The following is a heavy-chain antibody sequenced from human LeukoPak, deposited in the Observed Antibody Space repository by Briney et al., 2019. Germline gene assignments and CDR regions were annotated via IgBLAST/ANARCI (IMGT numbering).Heavy chain of an antibody. J-gene: IGHJ6*04. CDR1: GYTFTGYY. Sequence: ASVKVSCKASGYTFTGYYMHWVRQAPGQGLEWMGWINPTSGGTNYAQKFQGRVTITRDTSISTAYMELSRLRSDDTAVYYCARDLLMVRGVLDVWGKGTTVTISS. CDR2: INPTSGGT. CDR3: ARDLLMVRGVLDV. D-gene: IGHD3-10*01. V-gene: IGHV1-2*02.